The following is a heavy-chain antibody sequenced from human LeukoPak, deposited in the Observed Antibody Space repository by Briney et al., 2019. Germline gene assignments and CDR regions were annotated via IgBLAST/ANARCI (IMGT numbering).Heavy chain of an antibody. D-gene: IGHD2-21*01. V-gene: IGHV3-23*01. CDR2: IRTTGASA. Sequence: PGGSLRLSCAASGFTFSSYAMSWVRQPPGRVLEWVSSIRTTGASANYADSVKGRFAISRDNSKNTLYLQMNSLRVEDTAVYYCATPVVIAILENFDYWGQGTLVTVSS. CDR1: GFTFSSYA. CDR3: ATPVVIAILENFDY. J-gene: IGHJ4*02.